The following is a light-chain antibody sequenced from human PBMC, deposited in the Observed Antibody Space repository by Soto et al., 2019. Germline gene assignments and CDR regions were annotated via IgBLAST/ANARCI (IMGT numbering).Light chain of an antibody. CDR3: CSYAGSNTLV. Sequence: QSVLTQPASVSGSPGQSITISCTGTSSDVGSYNLVSWYQLHPGKAPKLMIFEGSKRPSGVSIRFSGSRSGNTASLTISGLQAEDEAAYFCCSYAGSNTLVFGGGTKLTVL. J-gene: IGLJ3*02. CDR1: SSDVGSYNL. CDR2: EGS. V-gene: IGLV2-23*01.